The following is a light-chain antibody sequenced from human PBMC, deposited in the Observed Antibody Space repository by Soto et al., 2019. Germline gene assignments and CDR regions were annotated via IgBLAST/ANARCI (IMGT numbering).Light chain of an antibody. J-gene: IGLJ3*02. CDR1: SSDVGGDKY. CDR3: CSYVGSYTGV. CDR2: EVT. Sequence: QSALTQPRSVSGSPGQSVTISCTGTSSDVGGDKYVSWYQQHPGKAPKFIIYEVTKRPSGVPDRFSGSKSGATASLTISGLQAEDEADYYCCSYVGSYTGVFGGGTKLTVL. V-gene: IGLV2-11*01.